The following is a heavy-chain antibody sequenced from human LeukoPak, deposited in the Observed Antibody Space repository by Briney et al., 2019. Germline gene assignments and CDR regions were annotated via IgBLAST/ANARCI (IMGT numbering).Heavy chain of an antibody. D-gene: IGHD3-9*01. CDR1: GYSXXXGYY. CDR3: XXXXXXXXILTGFDY. CDR2: VDHSGGT. J-gene: IGHJ4*02. Sequence: SGYSXXXGYYWGWIRPPPGKGXEWIGSVDHSGGTXYNPSLRRRVSISVDXSKNQFSLKLSSVTAADTAVYYXXXXXXXXXILTGFDYWGQGTLVTVSS. V-gene: IGHV4-38-2*01.